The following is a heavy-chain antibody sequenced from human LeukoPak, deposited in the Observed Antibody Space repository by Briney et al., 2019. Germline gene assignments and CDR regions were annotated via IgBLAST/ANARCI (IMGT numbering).Heavy chain of an antibody. Sequence: GGSLRLSCAASGFTFSSYGMHWVRQAPGKGLEWVANIKQDGSEKYYVDSLKGRFTISRDNSKNSLYLQMNSLRAEDTAVYYCARWDSSIEASGYNYWGQGSLVTVSS. V-gene: IGHV3-7*01. J-gene: IGHJ4*02. CDR1: GFTFSSYG. CDR2: IKQDGSEK. CDR3: ARWDSSIEASGYNY. D-gene: IGHD6-13*01.